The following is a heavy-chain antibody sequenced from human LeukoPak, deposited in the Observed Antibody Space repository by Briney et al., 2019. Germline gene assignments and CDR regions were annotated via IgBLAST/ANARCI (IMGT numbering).Heavy chain of an antibody. J-gene: IGHJ4*02. D-gene: IGHD1-1*01. Sequence: GGSLRLSCAASGFIFSSYGMHWVRQAPGKGLEWVAVISYDGSNKYYADSVKGRFTISRDNSKNTLYMQMNSLRAEDTAVYYCAKTTGTQRAYYFDYWGQGTLVTVSS. CDR2: ISYDGSNK. V-gene: IGHV3-30*18. CDR1: GFIFSSYG. CDR3: AKTTGTQRAYYFDY.